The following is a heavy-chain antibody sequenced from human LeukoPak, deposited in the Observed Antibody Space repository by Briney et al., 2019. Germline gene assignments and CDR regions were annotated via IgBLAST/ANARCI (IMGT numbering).Heavy chain of an antibody. V-gene: IGHV4-59*01. CDR1: GGSISSYY. D-gene: IGHD4/OR15-4a*01. CDR2: IYSTGST. CDR3: ARPGSYGGVGDY. J-gene: IGHJ4*02. Sequence: PSETLSLTCTVSGGSISSYYWSWIRQPPGKGLEWIGYIYSTGSTNYNPSLESRVTISLDTSKNQFSLKLSSVTAADTAMYYCARPGSYGGVGDYWGQGTLVTVSS.